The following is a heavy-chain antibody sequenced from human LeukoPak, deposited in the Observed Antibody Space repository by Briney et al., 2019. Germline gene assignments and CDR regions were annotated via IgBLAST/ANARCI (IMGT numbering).Heavy chain of an antibody. V-gene: IGHV4-38-2*02. Sequence: PSETLSLTGTVSGYSISSGYYWGWIRQPPGKGLEWIGSIYHSGSTYYNPSLKSRVTISVDTSKNQFSLKLSSVTAADTAVYYCAREEGYYDSSDMDVWGKGTTVTVSS. D-gene: IGHD3-22*01. CDR3: AREEGYYDSSDMDV. CDR2: IYHSGST. CDR1: GYSISSGYY. J-gene: IGHJ6*03.